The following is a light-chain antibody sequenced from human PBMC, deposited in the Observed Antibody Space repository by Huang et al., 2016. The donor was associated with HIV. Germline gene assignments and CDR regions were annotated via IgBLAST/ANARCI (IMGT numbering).Light chain of an antibody. J-gene: IGKJ1*01. V-gene: IGKV1-NL1*01. CDR1: QGIGNS. CDR3: QQYHGIPWT. Sequence: DIQMTQSPSSLSASVGDRVTITCRASQGIGNSLAWYQQKPEKAPRLLLYATSRLESGVPSRFSGSGSGTHYTLTISTLQPEDIASYYCQQYHGIPWTFGQGTKVAIK. CDR2: ATS.